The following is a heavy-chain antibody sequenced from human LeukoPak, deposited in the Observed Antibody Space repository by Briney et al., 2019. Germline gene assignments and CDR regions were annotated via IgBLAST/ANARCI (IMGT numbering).Heavy chain of an antibody. J-gene: IGHJ4*02. Sequence: GGSLRLSCATSGFTFSSNVMSWVRQAPGKGLEWVSGINYDGAYTNYADSVKGRFTTSRDNSKSTFYMQMNGLRAEDTAIYYCAKWGVDKGEWRRYVDYWGQGTLVIVPS. D-gene: IGHD3-16*01. CDR2: INYDGAYT. CDR1: GFTFSSNV. CDR3: AKWGVDKGEWRRYVDY. V-gene: IGHV3-23*01.